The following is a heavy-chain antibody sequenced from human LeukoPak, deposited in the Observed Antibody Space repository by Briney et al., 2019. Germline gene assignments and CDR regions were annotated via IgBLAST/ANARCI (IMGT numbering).Heavy chain of an antibody. Sequence: PGGSLRLSCAASGFTLSSYGIHWVRQAPGKGLEWVAVIWYDGSNKYYADSVKGRFTISRDNSKNTLYLQMNSLRAEDTAVYYCARDSYGIDYWGQGTLVTVSS. V-gene: IGHV3-33*01. CDR2: IWYDGSNK. CDR1: GFTLSSYG. J-gene: IGHJ4*02. CDR3: ARDSYGIDY. D-gene: IGHD1-14*01.